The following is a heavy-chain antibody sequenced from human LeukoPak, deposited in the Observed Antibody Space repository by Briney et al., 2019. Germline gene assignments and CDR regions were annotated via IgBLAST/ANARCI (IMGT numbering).Heavy chain of an antibody. CDR1: GFTFSSYS. Sequence: GGSLRLSCAASGFTFSSYSMNWVRQAPGKGLEWVSSIGSSSSYIYYADSVKGRFTISRDNAKNSLYLQMNSLRAEDTAVYYCARQVPGGYNLFYFNSWGPGTLVTVSS. CDR3: ARQVPGGYNLFYFNS. V-gene: IGHV3-21*01. CDR2: IGSSSSYI. D-gene: IGHD5-24*01. J-gene: IGHJ5*02.